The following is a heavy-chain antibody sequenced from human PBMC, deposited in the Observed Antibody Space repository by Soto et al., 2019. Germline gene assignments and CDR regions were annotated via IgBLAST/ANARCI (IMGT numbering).Heavy chain of an antibody. CDR1: GGSISSYY. V-gene: IGHV4-59*01. Sequence: PSETLSLTCTVSGGSISSYYWSWIRQPPGKGLEWIGYIYYSGSTNYNPSLKSRVTISVDTSKNQFSLKLSSVTAADTAVYYCARATIVATIPYYYGMDVWGQGTTVTVSS. J-gene: IGHJ6*02. CDR3: ARATIVATIPYYYGMDV. CDR2: IYYSGST. D-gene: IGHD5-12*01.